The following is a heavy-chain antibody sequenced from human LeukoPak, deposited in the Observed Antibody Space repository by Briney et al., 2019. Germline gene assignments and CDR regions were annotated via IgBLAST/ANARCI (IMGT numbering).Heavy chain of an antibody. J-gene: IGHJ4*02. Sequence: GGSLGLSCVASGFTFSSYSMNWVRQAPGKGLEWVSYISIGGNSMTYADSVKGRFTISRDNAKNSLSLQMNSLRDDDTAVYYCVRGSRPLESWGQGTLVTVSS. CDR1: GFTFSSYS. V-gene: IGHV3-48*02. CDR2: ISIGGNSM. CDR3: VRGSRPLES.